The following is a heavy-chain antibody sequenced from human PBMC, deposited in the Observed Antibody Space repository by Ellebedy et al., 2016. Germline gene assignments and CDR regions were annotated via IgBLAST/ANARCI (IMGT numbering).Heavy chain of an antibody. CDR1: GFTFSSYA. CDR2: ISGSGGST. Sequence: GESLKISSAASGFTFSSYAMSWVRQAPGKGLEWVSAISGSGGSTYYADSVKGRFTISRDNSKTTLYLQMNSLRAEDTAVYYCAKDFQSAGSSYYFDYWGQGTLVTVSS. CDR3: AKDFQSAGSSYYFDY. V-gene: IGHV3-23*01. J-gene: IGHJ4*02. D-gene: IGHD6-13*01.